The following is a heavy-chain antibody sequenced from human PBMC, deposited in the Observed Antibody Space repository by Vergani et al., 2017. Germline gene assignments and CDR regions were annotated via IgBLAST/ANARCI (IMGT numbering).Heavy chain of an antibody. Sequence: QVQLVESGGGVVQPGRSLRLSCAASGFTFSSYAMHWVRQAPGKGLEWVAGISYDGSNKYYADSVKGRFTISRDNSKNTLYLQMNSLRAEDTAVYYCARVRGARGAFDYWGQGTLVTVSS. V-gene: IGHV3-30-3*01. J-gene: IGHJ4*02. CDR2: ISYDGSNK. CDR1: GFTFSSYA. D-gene: IGHD3-16*01. CDR3: ARVRGARGAFDY.